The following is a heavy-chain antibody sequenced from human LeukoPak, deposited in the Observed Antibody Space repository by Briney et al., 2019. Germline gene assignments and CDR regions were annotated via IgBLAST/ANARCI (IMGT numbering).Heavy chain of an antibody. Sequence: GGSLRLSCVASGFALSDSWMHWVRQTPGKGLVWVSHISPDGTVTNYADFVKGRFIISRENAKNTVFLQINSLRAEDTSVYFCARDVGFSPDRWGQGTLVTVSS. J-gene: IGHJ1*01. CDR3: ARDVGFSPDR. V-gene: IGHV3-74*01. CDR1: GFALSDSW. CDR2: ISPDGTVT. D-gene: IGHD1-14*01.